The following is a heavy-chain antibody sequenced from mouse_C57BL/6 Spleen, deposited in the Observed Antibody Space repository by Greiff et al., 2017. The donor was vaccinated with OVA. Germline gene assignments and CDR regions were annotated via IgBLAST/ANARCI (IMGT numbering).Heavy chain of an antibody. V-gene: IGHV5-4*03. CDR1: GFTFSSYA. D-gene: IGHD1-1*01. Sequence: EVMLVESGGGLVKPGGSLKLSCAASGFTFSSYAMSWVRQTPEKRLEWVATISDGGSYTYYPDNVKGRFTISRDNAKNNLYLQMSHLKSEDTAMYYCARGGITTVVAPYAMDYWGQGTSVTVSS. CDR2: ISDGGSYT. CDR3: ARGGITTVVAPYAMDY. J-gene: IGHJ4*01.